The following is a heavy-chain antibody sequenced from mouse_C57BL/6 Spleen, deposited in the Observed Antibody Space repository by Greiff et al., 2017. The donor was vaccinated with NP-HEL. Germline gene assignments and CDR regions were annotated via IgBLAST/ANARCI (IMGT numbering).Heavy chain of an antibody. Sequence: SGASVKISCKASGYAFSSYWMNWVKQRPGKGLEWIGQIYPGDGDTNYNGKFKGKATLTADKSSSTAYMQLSSLTSEDSAVYFCAREDGSSYGYWYFDVWGTGTTVTVSS. CDR2: IYPGDGDT. CDR1: GYAFSSYW. V-gene: IGHV1-80*01. J-gene: IGHJ1*03. D-gene: IGHD1-1*01. CDR3: AREDGSSYGYWYFDV.